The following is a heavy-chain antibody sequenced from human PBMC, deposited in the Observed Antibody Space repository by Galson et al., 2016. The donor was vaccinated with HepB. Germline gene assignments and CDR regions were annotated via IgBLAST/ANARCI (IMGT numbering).Heavy chain of an antibody. J-gene: IGHJ6*04. CDR1: GFTFSSYG. Sequence: SLRLSCAASGFTFSSYGLHWVRQAPGKGLERLAVISGDGRTAYYVVSVKGRFTISRDKSNKTLYPQMNSLRTEDTSVYYCAKEDHGDHDLYFYGLDVWGKGTTVIVSS. CDR3: AKEDHGDHDLYFYGLDV. V-gene: IGHV3-30*18. D-gene: IGHD4-17*01. CDR2: ISGDGRTA.